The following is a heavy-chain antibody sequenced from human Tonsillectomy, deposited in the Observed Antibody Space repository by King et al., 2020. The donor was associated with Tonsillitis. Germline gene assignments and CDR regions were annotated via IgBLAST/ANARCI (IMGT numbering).Heavy chain of an antibody. J-gene: IGHJ4*02. CDR2: INPNSGDT. V-gene: IGHV1-2*04. CDR1: GYTFTGYY. CDR3: ARDLLEAVAVYFFAY. D-gene: IGHD6-19*01. Sequence: QLVQSGAEVKKPGASVKVSCKASGYTFTGYYMHWLRQAPGQGLEWMGWINPNSGDTNYAQKFQGWVTMTRDTSSGTAYMELSSLTSDDTAVYYCARDLLEAVAVYFFAYWGQGTLVTVSS.